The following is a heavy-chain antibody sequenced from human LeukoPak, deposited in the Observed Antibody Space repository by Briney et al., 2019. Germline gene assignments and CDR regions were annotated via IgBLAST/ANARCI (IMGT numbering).Heavy chain of an antibody. CDR1: GYSISSGYY. D-gene: IGHD1-26*01. CDR3: ARLWELRRFDY. CDR2: IYYSGST. Sequence: SETLSLTCAVSGYSISSGYYWGWIRQPPGKGLEWIGSIYYSGSTYYNPSLKSRVTISVDTSKNQFSLKLSSVTAADTAVYYCARLWELRRFDYWGQGTLVTVSS. J-gene: IGHJ4*02. V-gene: IGHV4-38-2*01.